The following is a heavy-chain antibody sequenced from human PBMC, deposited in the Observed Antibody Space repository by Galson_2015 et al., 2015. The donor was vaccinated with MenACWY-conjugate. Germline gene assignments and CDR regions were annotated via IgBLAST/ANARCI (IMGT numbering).Heavy chain of an antibody. D-gene: IGHD2-15*01. CDR2: ISAYNGNT. CDR3: ARVRGYCSGGSCYRMFDY. V-gene: IGHV1-18*01. Sequence: SVKVSCKASGYTFTSYGISWVRQAPGQGLEWMGWISAYNGNTNYAQKLQGRVTMTTDTSTSTAYMELRSLRSDDTAVYYCARVRGYCSGGSCYRMFDYWGQGTLVTVSS. CDR1: GYTFTSYG. J-gene: IGHJ4*02.